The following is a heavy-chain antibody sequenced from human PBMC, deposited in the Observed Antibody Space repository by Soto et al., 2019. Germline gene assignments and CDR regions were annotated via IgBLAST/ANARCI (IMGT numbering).Heavy chain of an antibody. J-gene: IGHJ4*02. CDR3: ARVKITGLFDY. CDR2: INHSEST. Sequence: QVQLQQWGAGLLKPSETLSLTCAVYGGSFSGYYWTWIRQPPGTGLEWIGEINHSESTNYNPSLKSRVTISVDTSKHHFSLNLTSVTAADTAVYYCARVKITGLFDYWGEGTLVTVSS. D-gene: IGHD2-8*02. V-gene: IGHV4-34*01. CDR1: GGSFSGYY.